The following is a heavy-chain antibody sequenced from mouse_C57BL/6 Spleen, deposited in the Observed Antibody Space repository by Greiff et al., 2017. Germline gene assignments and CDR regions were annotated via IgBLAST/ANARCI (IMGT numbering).Heavy chain of an antibody. CDR1: GYAFSSSW. D-gene: IGHD1-1*01. CDR2: IYPGDGDT. CDR3: ARGVYYGSSYYFDY. V-gene: IGHV1-82*01. Sequence: VHLVESGPELVKPGASVKISCKASGYAFSSSWMNWVKQRPGKGLEWIGRIYPGDGDTNYNGKFKGKATLTADKSSSTAYMQLSSLTSEDSAVYFCARGVYYGSSYYFDYWGQGTTLTVSS. J-gene: IGHJ2*01.